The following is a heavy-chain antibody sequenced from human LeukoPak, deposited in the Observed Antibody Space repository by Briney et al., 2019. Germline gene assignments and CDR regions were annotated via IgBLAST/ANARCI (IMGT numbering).Heavy chain of an antibody. J-gene: IGHJ4*02. CDR1: GFTFSSYA. CDR2: IRGSGRTT. Sequence: PGGSLRLSCAASGFTFSSYAMYWVRQAPGKGLEWVSVIRGSGRTTYYADSVKGRFTISRDNAKNSLYLQMNSLRAEDTAVYYCARVGDYYGSGSYFDYWGQETLVTVSS. CDR3: ARVGDYYGSGSYFDY. V-gene: IGHV3-23*01. D-gene: IGHD3-10*01.